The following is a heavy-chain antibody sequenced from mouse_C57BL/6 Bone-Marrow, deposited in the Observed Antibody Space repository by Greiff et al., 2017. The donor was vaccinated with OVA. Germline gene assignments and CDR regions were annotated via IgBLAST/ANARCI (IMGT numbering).Heavy chain of an antibody. V-gene: IGHV1-81*01. CDR1: GYTFTSYG. D-gene: IGHD1-1*02. Sequence: VNVVESGAELARPGASVKLSCKASGYTFTSYGISWVKQRTGQGLEWIGEIYPRSGNTYYNEKFKGKATLTADKSSSTAYMELRSLTSEDSAVYFCARYGWFAYWGQGTLVTVSA. CDR2: IYPRSGNT. J-gene: IGHJ3*01. CDR3: ARYGWFAY.